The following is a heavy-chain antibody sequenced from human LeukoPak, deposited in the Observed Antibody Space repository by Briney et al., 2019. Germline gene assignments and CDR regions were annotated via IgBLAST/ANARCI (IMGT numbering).Heavy chain of an antibody. V-gene: IGHV3-49*04. CDR1: GFTFGDYA. CDR3: AKDLHWNQFDY. J-gene: IGHJ4*02. Sequence: PGRSLRLSCTVSGFTFGDYAMSWVRQAPGKGLEWVGFIRSKAYGGTTEYAASVKGRFTISRDDSKSIAYLQMNSLKTEDTAVYYCAKDLHWNQFDYWGQGTLITVSS. CDR2: IRSKAYGGTT. D-gene: IGHD1-1*01.